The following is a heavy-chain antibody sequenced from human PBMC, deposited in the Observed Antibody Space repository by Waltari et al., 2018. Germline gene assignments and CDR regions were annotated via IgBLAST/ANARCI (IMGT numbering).Heavy chain of an antibody. J-gene: IGHJ6*02. CDR3: ATAGDYGGNYNYYGMDV. CDR2: FDLEDDES. CDR1: GSTLTDVS. Sequence: QVQLVQSGAEVKKPGASVKVSCKVPGSTLTDVSIHWGRQAPGKGLEWMGGFDLEDDESVYAKIFQGRVTMTEDTSTDTAYMELSSLRSEDTAVYYCATAGDYGGNYNYYGMDVWGQGTTVTVSS. D-gene: IGHD3-10*01. V-gene: IGHV1-24*01.